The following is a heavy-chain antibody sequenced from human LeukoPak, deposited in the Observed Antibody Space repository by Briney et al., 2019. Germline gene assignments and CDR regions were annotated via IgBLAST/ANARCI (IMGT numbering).Heavy chain of an antibody. CDR1: GFTLSSYA. V-gene: IGHV3-30-3*01. Sequence: PGGSLRLSCAASGFTLSSYAMHWVRQAPGQGLEWLAVISYDGSNKYYADSVKGRFTISRDTSKNTLYLQMNSLRAEDTAVCYCARHGSGDYVGDYWGQGTQVTVSS. CDR2: ISYDGSNK. D-gene: IGHD4-17*01. J-gene: IGHJ4*02. CDR3: ARHGSGDYVGDY.